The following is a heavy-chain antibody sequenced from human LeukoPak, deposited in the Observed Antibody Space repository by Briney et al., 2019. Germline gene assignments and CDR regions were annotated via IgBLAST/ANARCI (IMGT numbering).Heavy chain of an antibody. D-gene: IGHD2-15*01. V-gene: IGHV1-69*13. CDR1: GYTLTELS. CDR3: ASAPVVVVAATRYYYYGMDV. J-gene: IGHJ6*02. CDR2: IIPIFGTA. Sequence: GASVKVSCKVSGYTLTELSMHWVRQAPGQGLEWMGGIIPIFGTANYAQKFQGRVTITADESTSTAYMELSSLRSEDTAVYYCASAPVVVVAATRYYYYGMDVWGQGTTVTVSS.